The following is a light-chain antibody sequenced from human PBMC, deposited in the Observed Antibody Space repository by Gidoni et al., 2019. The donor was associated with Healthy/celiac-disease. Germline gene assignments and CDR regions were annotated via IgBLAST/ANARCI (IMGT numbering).Light chain of an antibody. V-gene: IGKV1-5*03. Sequence: DIQMTQSPSTQSPSLAGPDRVLVAGWPGISRNQGKPPKLLIYKASSLESGVPSKFSGSGSGTEFTLTISSLQPDDFATYYCQQYNSYITFGPGTKVDIK. J-gene: IGKJ3*01. CDR2: KAS. CDR3: QQYNSYIT. CDR1: RVLVAG.